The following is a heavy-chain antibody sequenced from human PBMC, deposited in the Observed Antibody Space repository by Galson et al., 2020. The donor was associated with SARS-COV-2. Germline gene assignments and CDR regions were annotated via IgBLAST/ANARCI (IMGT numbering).Heavy chain of an antibody. V-gene: IGHV4-38-2*02. CDR3: ARIDWNSDY. J-gene: IGHJ4*02. CDR1: GYSISSGYH. D-gene: IGHD3-9*01. CDR2: IYRSGSV. Sequence: SETLSLTCTVSGYSISSGYHWGWIRQPPGKGLEWIGNIYRSGSVYYNPSLKSRVTISVDTSKNQFSLKLSSVTAADTAVYYCARIDWNSDYWVQGTLVTVSS.